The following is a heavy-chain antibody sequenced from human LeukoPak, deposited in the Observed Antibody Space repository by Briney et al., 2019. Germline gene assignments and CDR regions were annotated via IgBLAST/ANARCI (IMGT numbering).Heavy chain of an antibody. CDR1: GITFSGYS. CDR2: MTTSGNTI. D-gene: IGHD1-26*01. Sequence: QTGGSLRLSCVVSGITFSGYSMFWVRQAPGKGLEWLSFMTTSGNTIFYAESVKDRFTISRDNAKKSLYLQMNSLRDEDTAVYYCARMGGATAVTMYFEYWGQGTLVTVSS. J-gene: IGHJ4*02. CDR3: ARMGGATAVTMYFEY. V-gene: IGHV3-48*02.